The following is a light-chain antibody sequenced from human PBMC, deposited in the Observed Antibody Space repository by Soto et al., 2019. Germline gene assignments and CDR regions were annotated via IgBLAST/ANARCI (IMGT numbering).Light chain of an antibody. V-gene: IGKV1-5*03. Sequence: DIQMTQSPSTLSASVGDRVTITCRASESISDWLAWYQQKPGKAPKLLIYKASNLESGVPSRFGGSGSGTDFTLAISSLQPDDYAIYYCQQYSTYALTFGQGTKVEIK. J-gene: IGKJ1*01. CDR2: KAS. CDR1: ESISDW. CDR3: QQYSTYALT.